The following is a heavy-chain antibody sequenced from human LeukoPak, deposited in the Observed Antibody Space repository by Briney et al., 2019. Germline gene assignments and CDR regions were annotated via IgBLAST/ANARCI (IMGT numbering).Heavy chain of an antibody. J-gene: IGHJ5*02. D-gene: IGHD2-8*02. Sequence: PSETLSLTCSVSGGSISSGYWSWIRQPPGKGLEWIAYMYNNGRSNYNPSLKSRVTISLGTSKNQFSLKLSSVIAADTAVYYCAGGSGASWFDPWGQGTLVTVSS. CDR2: MYNNGRS. CDR1: GGSISSGY. CDR3: AGGSGASWFDP. V-gene: IGHV4-59*01.